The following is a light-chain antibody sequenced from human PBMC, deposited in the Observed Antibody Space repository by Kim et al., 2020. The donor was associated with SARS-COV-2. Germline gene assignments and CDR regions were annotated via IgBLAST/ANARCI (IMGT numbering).Light chain of an antibody. CDR1: NIGSKS. CDR2: YDS. CDR3: QVWDSSSDPDVV. Sequence: SYELTQPPSVSVAPGKTARITCGGNNIGSKSVHWYQQKPGQAPVLVIYYDSDRPSGIPERFSGSNSGNTATLTISRVEAGDEADYYCQVWDSSSDPDVVF. V-gene: IGLV3-21*04. J-gene: IGLJ2*01.